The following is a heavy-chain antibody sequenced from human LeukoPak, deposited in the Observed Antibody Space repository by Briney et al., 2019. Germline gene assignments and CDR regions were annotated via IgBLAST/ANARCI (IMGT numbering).Heavy chain of an antibody. CDR2: IYTSGST. J-gene: IGHJ4*02. Sequence: SETLSLTCAVSGDSFSTYYWTWIRQPAGKGLEWIGRIYTSGSTNYNPSLKSRVTMSIDTSKKQFSLKLTSVTAADTAVYYCARDLGYDSSGYYYWGQGTLVTVSS. CDR1: GDSFSTYY. D-gene: IGHD3-22*01. V-gene: IGHV4-4*07. CDR3: ARDLGYDSSGYYY.